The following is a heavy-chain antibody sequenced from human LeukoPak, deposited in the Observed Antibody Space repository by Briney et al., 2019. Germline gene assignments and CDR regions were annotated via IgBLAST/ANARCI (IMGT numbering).Heavy chain of an antibody. CDR3: ARDPDQYGTGLDP. V-gene: IGHV1-2*02. J-gene: IGHJ5*02. D-gene: IGHD6-6*01. CDR1: GYTFTDYY. Sequence: ASVKVSCKASGYTFTDYYLHWVRQAPGQGLEWMGWIKPKSGGTNYAQKFQGRVTMTTDTSINTVYMELSSLQSDDTAMYYCARDPDQYGTGLDPWGQGTLVTVSS. CDR2: IKPKSGGT.